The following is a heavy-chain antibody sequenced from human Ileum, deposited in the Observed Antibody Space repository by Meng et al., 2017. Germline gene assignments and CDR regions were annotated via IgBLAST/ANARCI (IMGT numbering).Heavy chain of an antibody. Sequence: QGRLQGSGPGLVKPSGPLSLTCAVSGGSISSSNWWSWVRQPPGKGLEWIGEIYHSGSTNYNPSLKSRVTISVDKSKNQFSLKLSSVTAADTAVYYCASLRYNWNYSADYWGQGTLVTVSS. D-gene: IGHD1-7*01. J-gene: IGHJ4*02. CDR3: ASLRYNWNYSADY. CDR1: GGSISSSNW. CDR2: IYHSGST. V-gene: IGHV4-4*02.